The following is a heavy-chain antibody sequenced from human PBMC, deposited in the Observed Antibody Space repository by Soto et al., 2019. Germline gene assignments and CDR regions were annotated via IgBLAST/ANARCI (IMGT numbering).Heavy chain of an antibody. D-gene: IGHD4-17*01. V-gene: IGHV3-72*01. J-gene: IGHJ4*02. CDR2: SRNKANSYTT. Sequence: EVQLVESGGGLVQPGGSLRLSCAAAGFTFSDHYMDWVRQAPGKGLEWVGRSRNKANSYTTEYAASVKGRFTISRDDSKNSLYLQRNSLKTEDTAVYYCASSWGDYRYLDYWGQGTLVTVSS. CDR3: ASSWGDYRYLDY. CDR1: GFTFSDHY.